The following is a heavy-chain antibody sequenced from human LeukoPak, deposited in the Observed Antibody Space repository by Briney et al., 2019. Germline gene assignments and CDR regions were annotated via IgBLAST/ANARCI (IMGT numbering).Heavy chain of an antibody. D-gene: IGHD2-15*01. CDR3: ARDQVAAGYVDWFDP. J-gene: IGHJ5*02. CDR2: ISYDGSNK. Sequence: GGSLRLSCAASGFTFSSYAMHWVRQAPGKGLDWVAVISYDGSNKYYADSVKGRFTISRDNSKNTLYLQMNSLRAEDTAAYYCARDQVAAGYVDWFDPWGQGTLVTVSS. V-gene: IGHV3-30-3*01. CDR1: GFTFSSYA.